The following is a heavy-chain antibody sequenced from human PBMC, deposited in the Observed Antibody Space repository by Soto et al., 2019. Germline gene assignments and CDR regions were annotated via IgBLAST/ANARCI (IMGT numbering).Heavy chain of an antibody. D-gene: IGHD6-6*01. CDR3: AKDLTRQLAYWLDP. J-gene: IGHJ5*02. Sequence: SXKVSFKASGFSXTGYYIDLLRQAPGQGLEWMGWINAHSGGTEYAQKFQVRFTLTSDTSIATAYLTLTSLTSYDTALYYCAKDLTRQLAYWLDPWGQGTQVPVSS. CDR1: GFSXTGYY. CDR2: INAHSGGT. V-gene: IGHV1-2*02.